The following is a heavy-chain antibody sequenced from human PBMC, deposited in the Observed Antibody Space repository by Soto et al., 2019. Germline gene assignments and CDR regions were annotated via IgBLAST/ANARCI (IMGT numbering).Heavy chain of an antibody. Sequence: EVQVVESGGVLVKPGGSLKLSCTASGFTFDSYTMNWLRQAPGRGLEWVSSISATTTYKYYADSVKGRFIISRDNARNSLYLQTNSLRAEDTAVYYCARGGTSKSGHLWYFDLWGRGTLVTVSS. CDR3: ARGGTSKSGHLWYFDL. V-gene: IGHV3-21*01. D-gene: IGHD1-1*01. J-gene: IGHJ2*01. CDR1: GFTFDSYT. CDR2: ISATTTYK.